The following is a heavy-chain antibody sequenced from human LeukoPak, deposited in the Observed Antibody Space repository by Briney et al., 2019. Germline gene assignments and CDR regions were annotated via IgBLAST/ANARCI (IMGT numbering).Heavy chain of an antibody. CDR3: VTFYETY. CDR2: INSDGSWT. D-gene: IGHD2/OR15-2a*01. V-gene: IGHV3-74*01. Sequence: GGSLRLSCAASGTYWMHWVRHAPGKGLVWVSHINSDGSWTGYADSVKGRFTISKDNAKNTVSLQMNNLRAEDTAVYYCVTFYETYWGRGTLVTVSS. CDR1: GTYW. J-gene: IGHJ4*02.